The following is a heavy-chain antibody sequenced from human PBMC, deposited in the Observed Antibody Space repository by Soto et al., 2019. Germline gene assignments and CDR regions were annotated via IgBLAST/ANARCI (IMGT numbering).Heavy chain of an antibody. D-gene: IGHD4-17*01. CDR1: GYTFNTFG. CDR3: ARDRPTTVTKISPDY. CDR2: NSPYSGNA. J-gene: IGHJ4*02. V-gene: IGHV1-18*04. Sequence: QVQLVQSGAEVKKPGASVKVSCKASGYTFNTFGISWVRQAPGLGPEWMGWNSPYSGNANYAQRLQGRITMTTDTSTTTAYMEPRGLTSDDTALYFCARDRPTTVTKISPDYWGQGTLVTVSS.